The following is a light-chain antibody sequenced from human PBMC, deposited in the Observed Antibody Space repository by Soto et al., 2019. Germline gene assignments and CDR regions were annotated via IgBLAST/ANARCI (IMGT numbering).Light chain of an antibody. J-gene: IGKJ1*01. CDR3: QQFGDAPWT. V-gene: IGKV3-20*01. CDR1: QSVSSSY. Sequence: EIVLTQSPGTLSLSPGERATLSCRASQSVSSSYLAWYQQKPGQAPRRLIYGASTWATGIPDRFSASGSGTDFTLTINRLEPEDFALYYCQQFGDAPWTFGQGTKVEIK. CDR2: GAS.